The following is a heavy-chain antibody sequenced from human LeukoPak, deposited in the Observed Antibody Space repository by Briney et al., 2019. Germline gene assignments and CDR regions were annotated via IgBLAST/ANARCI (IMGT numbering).Heavy chain of an antibody. J-gene: IGHJ4*02. CDR3: ARRVQLWLRGAYFDY. D-gene: IGHD5-18*01. Sequence: SETLSLTCAVYGGSFSGYYWSWIRQPPGKGLEWIGEINHSGSTNYNPSLKSRVTISVDTSKNQFSLKLSSVTAADTAVYYCARRVQLWLRGAYFDYWGQGTLVTVSS. CDR1: GGSFSGYY. CDR2: INHSGST. V-gene: IGHV4-34*01.